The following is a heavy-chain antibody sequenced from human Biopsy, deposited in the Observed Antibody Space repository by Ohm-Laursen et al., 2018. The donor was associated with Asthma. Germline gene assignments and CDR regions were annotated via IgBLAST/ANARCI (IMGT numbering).Heavy chain of an antibody. CDR2: IYYSGST. CDR3: ARAAITGIRGWFDP. D-gene: IGHD1-20*01. J-gene: IGHJ5*02. CDR1: GGSINIGDYY. Sequence: TLSLTCAVSGGSINIGDYYWSWIRQHPVKGLEWIGYIYYSGSTYYNPSLKSRVSISLDTSKNQSSLSLTSVTAADTAVYFCARAAITGIRGWFDPWGQGTQVTVSS. V-gene: IGHV4-31*11.